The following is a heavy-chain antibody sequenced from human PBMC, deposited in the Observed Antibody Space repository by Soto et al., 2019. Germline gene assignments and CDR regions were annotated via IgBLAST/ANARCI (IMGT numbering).Heavy chain of an antibody. CDR2: VYYDGSNQ. V-gene: IGHV3-33*01. J-gene: IGHJ4*02. CDR3: ARDLSDY. Sequence: QVQLVESGGGVVLPGTSLRLSCAASGFTFKNYGMHWVRQAPGKGLEWVAIVYYDGSNQYYADSVKGRFTISRDNSKNTLYLQMNSLRVDDTAMYYCARDLSDYWGQGTLVTVSS. CDR1: GFTFKNYG.